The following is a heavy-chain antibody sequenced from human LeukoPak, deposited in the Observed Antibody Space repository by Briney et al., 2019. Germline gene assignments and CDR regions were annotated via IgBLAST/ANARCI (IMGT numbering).Heavy chain of an antibody. D-gene: IGHD2-2*01. J-gene: IGHJ3*02. CDR3: ARLLVPAASGAFDI. Sequence: SETLSLTCAVSTASITNYYWSWLRQPAGRGLEYSGRMSPSGASNYNPSLRSRVTMSVDSSRRQVSLKLTSVTAADTAVYYCARLLVPAASGAFDIWGQGTIVTVSS. CDR2: MSPSGAS. CDR1: TASITNYY. V-gene: IGHV4-4*07.